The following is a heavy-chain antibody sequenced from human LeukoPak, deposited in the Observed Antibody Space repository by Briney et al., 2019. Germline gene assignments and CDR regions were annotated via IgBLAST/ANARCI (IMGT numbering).Heavy chain of an antibody. J-gene: IGHJ4*02. V-gene: IGHV1-18*01. Sequence: ASVKVSCKASGYTFTSYGISWLRQAPGQGLEWMGWISAYNGNTNYAQKLQGRVTMTTDTSTSTAYMELRSLRSDDTAVYYCARDLLKSGYGPYDYWGQGTLVTVSS. CDR3: ARDLLKSGYGPYDY. CDR1: GYTFTSYG. D-gene: IGHD5-12*01. CDR2: ISAYNGNT.